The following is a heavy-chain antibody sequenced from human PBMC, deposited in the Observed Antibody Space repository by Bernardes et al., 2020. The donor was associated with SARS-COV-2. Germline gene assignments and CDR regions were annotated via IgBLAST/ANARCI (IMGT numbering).Heavy chain of an antibody. Sequence: SETLSLTCTVSGGSISSSNYYWGWIRQPPGKGLEWIGSIYYSGSTNYNPSLKSRVTISVDTSKNQFSLKLSSVTAADTAVYYCARVGGSSGSYYLPDYWGQGILLTVSS. J-gene: IGHJ4*02. CDR1: GGSISSSNYY. D-gene: IGHD3-10*01. CDR3: ARVGGSSGSYYLPDY. V-gene: IGHV4-39*07. CDR2: IYYSGST.